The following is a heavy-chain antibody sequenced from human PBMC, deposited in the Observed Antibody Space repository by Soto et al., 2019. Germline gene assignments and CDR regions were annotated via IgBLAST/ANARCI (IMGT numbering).Heavy chain of an antibody. D-gene: IGHD2-21*02. Sequence: QVQLVQSGAEVKKPGASVKVSCKASGDTFTDYYIHWVRQAPGQGLEWMGTVNPSGGHTTYAQNFPGRMTITRDTSTSTLYMELTSLTSQATAVYYCARGGHVVVVTAALDYWGQGTLVTVSS. V-gene: IGHV1-46*01. CDR3: ARGGHVVVVTAALDY. CDR1: GDTFTDYY. CDR2: VNPSGGHT. J-gene: IGHJ4*02.